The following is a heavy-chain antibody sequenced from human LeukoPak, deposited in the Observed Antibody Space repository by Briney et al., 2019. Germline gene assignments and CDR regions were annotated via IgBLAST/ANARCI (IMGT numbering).Heavy chain of an antibody. CDR3: VRHLSRYFDDY. CDR2: IKQDGSEK. CDR1: GFTFSSYW. J-gene: IGHJ4*02. Sequence: GGSLRLSCAASGFTFSSYWMSWVRQAPGKGLEWVANIKQDGSEKYYVDSVKGRFTISRDNAKNSLYLQMNSLRAEDTAVYYCVRHLSRYFDDYWGQGTLVTVSS. D-gene: IGHD3-9*01. V-gene: IGHV3-7*01.